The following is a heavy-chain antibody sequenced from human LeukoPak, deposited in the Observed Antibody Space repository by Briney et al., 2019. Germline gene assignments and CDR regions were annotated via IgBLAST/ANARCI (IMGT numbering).Heavy chain of an antibody. J-gene: IGHJ4*02. Sequence: GESLKISCKGSGYSFTSYRIGWVRQMPGKGLEWMGIIYPGDSDTRYSPFFQGQVTTSADRSIRTAYLQWSSLKASDTAMYYCARLSHDSSGYQIDYWGQGTLVTVSS. CDR3: ARLSHDSSGYQIDY. CDR1: GYSFTSYR. CDR2: IYPGDSDT. V-gene: IGHV5-51*01. D-gene: IGHD3-22*01.